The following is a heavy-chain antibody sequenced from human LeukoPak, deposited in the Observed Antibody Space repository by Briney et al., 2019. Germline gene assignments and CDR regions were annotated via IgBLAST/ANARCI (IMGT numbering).Heavy chain of an antibody. V-gene: IGHV1-69*05. CDR3: ARVGGTRSDAFDI. D-gene: IGHD1-1*01. Sequence: GASVKVSCKASGGTFSSYAISWVRQAPGQGLEWMGGIIPIFGTANYAQKFQGRVTITTDESTGTAYMELSSLRSEDTAVYYCARVGGTRSDAFDIWGQGTMVTVSS. J-gene: IGHJ3*02. CDR2: IIPIFGTA. CDR1: GGTFSSYA.